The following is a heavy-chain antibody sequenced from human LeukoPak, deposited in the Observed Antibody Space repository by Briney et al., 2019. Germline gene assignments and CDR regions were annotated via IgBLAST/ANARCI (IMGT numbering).Heavy chain of an antibody. J-gene: IGHJ6*04. CDR3: AREKIVVVPAATGYYYYYYGMDV. CDR1: GFTFSSYA. V-gene: IGHV3-23*01. CDR2: VSGSGGNT. D-gene: IGHD2-2*01. Sequence: QPGASLRLSCAASGFTFSSYAITWVRQAPGKGLEWVSAVSGSGGNTSYADSVKGRFTISRDNSKNTLYLQMNSLRAEDTAVYYCAREKIVVVPAATGYYYYYYGMDVWGKGTTVTVSS.